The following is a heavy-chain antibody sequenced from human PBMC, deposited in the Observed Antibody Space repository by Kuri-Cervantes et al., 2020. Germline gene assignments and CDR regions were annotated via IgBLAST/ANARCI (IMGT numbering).Heavy chain of an antibody. J-gene: IGHJ6*03. CDR3: ARSGGSPKNYYYYMDV. V-gene: IGHV4-4*02. CDR2: IYHSGSP. Sequence: SETLSLTCAVSGGSISSSNWWTWVRQPPGKGLEWIGEIYHSGSPNYNPSLKSRVTISVDKSKNQCSLKLSSVAAADTAVYYCARSGGSPKNYYYYMDVWGKGTTVTVSS. CDR1: GGSISSSNW. D-gene: IGHD2-15*01.